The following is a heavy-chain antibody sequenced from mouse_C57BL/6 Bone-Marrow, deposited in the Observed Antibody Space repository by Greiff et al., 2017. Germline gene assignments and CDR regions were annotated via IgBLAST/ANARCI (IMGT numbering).Heavy chain of an antibody. J-gene: IGHJ3*01. CDR3: ARRLSTTVDWAFAY. CDR1: GFTFSSYG. D-gene: IGHD1-1*01. V-gene: IGHV5-6*02. CDR2: ISSGGSYT. Sequence: EVMLVESGGDLVKPGGSLKLSCAASGFTFSSYGMSWVRQTPDKRLEWVATISSGGSYTYYPDSVKGRFTISRDNAKNTLYLQMSSLKSEDTAMYYCARRLSTTVDWAFAYWGQGTLVTVSA.